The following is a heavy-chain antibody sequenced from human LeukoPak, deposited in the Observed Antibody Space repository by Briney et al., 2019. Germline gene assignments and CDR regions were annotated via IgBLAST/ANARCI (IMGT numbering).Heavy chain of an antibody. D-gene: IGHD2-15*01. CDR3: AKDRIRIEASLVDF. J-gene: IGHJ4*02. V-gene: IGHV3-11*05. CDR2: ISHNSIYT. Sequence: GGSLRLSCAASGFSFGDYYMSWIRQAPGKALELVSCISHNSIYTTYADSVKGRFTISRGNAKNSLYLQMNSLRAEDTAVYYCAKDRIRIEASLVDFWGQGTLVTVSS. CDR1: GFSFGDYY.